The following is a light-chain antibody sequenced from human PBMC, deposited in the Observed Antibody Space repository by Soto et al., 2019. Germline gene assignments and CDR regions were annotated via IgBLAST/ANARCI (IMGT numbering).Light chain of an antibody. Sequence: QSVLTQSPSVSGAPGQRVTISCTGNSSNLGAGYDVHWYRQLPGAAPKLVIFGNRNRPSGVPERFSGSKSGTSASLAITGLQGEDEADYYCQAYDYSLTASVFGGGTQLTVL. CDR1: SSNLGAGYD. CDR2: GNR. V-gene: IGLV1-40*01. J-gene: IGLJ7*01. CDR3: QAYDYSLTASV.